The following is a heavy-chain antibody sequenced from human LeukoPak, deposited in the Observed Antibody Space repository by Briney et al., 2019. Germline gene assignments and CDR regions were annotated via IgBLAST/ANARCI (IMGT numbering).Heavy chain of an antibody. Sequence: SETLSLTCAVYGGSFSGYYWSWIRQPPGKGLEWIGEINHSGSTNYNPSLKSRVTISVDTSKNQFSLKLSSVTAADTAVYYCASLRGTLTTDLYYFDYWGQGTLVTVSS. CDR3: ASLRGTLTTDLYYFDY. CDR1: GGSFSGYY. D-gene: IGHD4-17*01. CDR2: INHSGST. J-gene: IGHJ4*02. V-gene: IGHV4-34*01.